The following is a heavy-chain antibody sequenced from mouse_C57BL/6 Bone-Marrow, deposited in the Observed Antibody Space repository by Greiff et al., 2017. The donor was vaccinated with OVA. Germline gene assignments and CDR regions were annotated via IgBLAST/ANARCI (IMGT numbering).Heavy chain of an antibody. CDR1: GFNIKDYY. Sequence: EVQLQQSGAELVKPGASVKLSCTASGFNIKDYYMHWVKQRTEQGLEWIGRIDPEDGETKYATKFQGKATITADTSSNTAYLQLSRLTSEDTAVYYCARPWFAYWGQGTLVTVSA. CDR2: IDPEDGET. CDR3: ARPWFAY. V-gene: IGHV14-2*01. J-gene: IGHJ3*01.